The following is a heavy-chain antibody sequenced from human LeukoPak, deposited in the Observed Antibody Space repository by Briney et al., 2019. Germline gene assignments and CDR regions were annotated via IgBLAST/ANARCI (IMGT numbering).Heavy chain of an antibody. V-gene: IGHV4-59*01. CDR3: ARRVDDYHYYMDV. J-gene: IGHJ6*03. CDR1: GGSLSSYC. CDR2: IYYSGST. Sequence: PSETLSLTCTVSGGSLSSYCWSWIRQPPGKGLEWIGYIYYSGSTNYNPSLKSRVTISVDTSKNQFSLKLSSVTAADTAVYYCARRVDDYHYYMDVWGKGTTVTVSS.